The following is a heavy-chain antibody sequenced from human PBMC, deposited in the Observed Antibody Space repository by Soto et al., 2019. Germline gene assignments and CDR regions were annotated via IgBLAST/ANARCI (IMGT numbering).Heavy chain of an antibody. V-gene: IGHV3-30-3*01. CDR2: ISYDGSNK. Sequence: VQLVESGGGAVQPGRSLRLSCAASGFTFSSHAMHWVRQAPGKGLACVAIISYDGSNKYYGDSVRGRLTISRDNSKNTIYLQMNSLRAEDTAVYYCARDQTGITTTGGGRIDYWGQGTLVTVSS. J-gene: IGHJ4*02. CDR1: GFTFSSHA. D-gene: IGHD6-13*01. CDR3: ARDQTGITTTGGGRIDY.